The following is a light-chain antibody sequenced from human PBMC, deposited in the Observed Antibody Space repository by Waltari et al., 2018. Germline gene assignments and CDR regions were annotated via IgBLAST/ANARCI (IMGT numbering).Light chain of an antibody. Sequence: DVVMTRSPLPLPVTLGQQESISSTSRQSLVYSDGNTYLNRFQQRPGQSPMRLIYKVSNRDSGVPDRFSGSGSGTDFTLKISRVEAEDVVVYYCMQGTHWPRYTFGQGTKLEIK. CDR1: QSLVYSDGNTY. V-gene: IGKV2-30*01. CDR3: MQGTHWPRYT. CDR2: KVS. J-gene: IGKJ2*01.